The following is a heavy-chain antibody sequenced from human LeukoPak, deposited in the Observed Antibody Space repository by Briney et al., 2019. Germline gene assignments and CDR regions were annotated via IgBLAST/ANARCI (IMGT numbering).Heavy chain of an antibody. CDR3: ARYLRRPGTFYLDY. CDR2: IYYSGST. J-gene: IGHJ4*02. D-gene: IGHD3-16*01. V-gene: IGHV4-59*01. CDR1: GGSISSDY. Sequence: SETLSLTCTVSGGSISSDYWTWIRQPPGTGLERIGYIYYSGSTNYNPSLKSRVTMSVDTSKNQFSLKLTFVTAADSAVYYCARYLRRPGTFYLDYWGQGTLVTVPS.